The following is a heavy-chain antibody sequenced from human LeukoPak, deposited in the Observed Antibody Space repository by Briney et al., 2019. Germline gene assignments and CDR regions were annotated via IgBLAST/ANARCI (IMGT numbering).Heavy chain of an antibody. D-gene: IGHD2-15*01. V-gene: IGHV3-48*03. Sequence: GGSLRLSCAASGFTFSSYEMNWVRQAPGXGLEWVSYISRSDSIIYYADSVKGRFTISRDNAKNSLYLQMNSLRAEDTAVYYCAKEGIGYCSGGSCYAQGYFDYWGQGTLVTVSS. CDR1: GFTFSSYE. CDR2: ISRSDSII. J-gene: IGHJ4*02. CDR3: AKEGIGYCSGGSCYAQGYFDY.